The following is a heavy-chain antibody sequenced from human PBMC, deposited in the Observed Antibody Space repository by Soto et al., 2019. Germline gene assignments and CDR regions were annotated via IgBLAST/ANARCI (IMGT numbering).Heavy chain of an antibody. CDR2: MNPNSGNT. J-gene: IGHJ3*02. V-gene: IGHV1-8*01. CDR3: ARREYYYDSSGYYYGAFGI. Sequence: GASVKVSCKASGYTFTSYDINWVRQATGQGLEWMGWMNPNSGNTGYAQKFQGRVTMTRNTSISTAYMELSSLRSEDTAVYYCARREYYYDSSGYYYGAFGIWGQGTMVTVSS. D-gene: IGHD3-22*01. CDR1: GYTFTSYD.